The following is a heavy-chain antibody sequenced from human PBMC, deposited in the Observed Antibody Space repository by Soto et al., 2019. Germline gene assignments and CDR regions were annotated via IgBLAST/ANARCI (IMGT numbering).Heavy chain of an antibody. Sequence: GGSLRLSCKGSGYSFTSYWIGWVRQMPGKGLEWMGIIYPGDSDTRYSPSFQGQVTISADKSISTAYLQWSSLKASDTAMYYCARASKDDYSNLPGWFDPWGQGTLVTVSS. V-gene: IGHV5-51*01. CDR2: IYPGDSDT. D-gene: IGHD4-4*01. J-gene: IGHJ5*02. CDR1: GYSFTSYW. CDR3: ARASKDDYSNLPGWFDP.